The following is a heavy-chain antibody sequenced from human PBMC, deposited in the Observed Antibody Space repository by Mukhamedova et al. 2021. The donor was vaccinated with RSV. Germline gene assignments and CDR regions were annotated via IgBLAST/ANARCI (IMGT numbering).Heavy chain of an antibody. CDR2: IYYSGST. J-gene: IGHJ2*01. Sequence: ISSSSDYWGWIHQPPGKGLEWIGSIYYSGSTYYKPSLKSRVTISVDTSKNQFSLKLSSVTAADTAVYYCSRAEVLQTWFFELWGR. CDR3: SRAEVLQTWFFEL. V-gene: IGHV4-39*07. D-gene: IGHD3-10*01. CDR1: ISSSSDY.